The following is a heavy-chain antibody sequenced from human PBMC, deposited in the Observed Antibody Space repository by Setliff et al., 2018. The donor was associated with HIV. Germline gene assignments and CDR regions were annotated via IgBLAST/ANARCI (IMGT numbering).Heavy chain of an antibody. CDR1: GYTFTGYY. D-gene: IGHD6-13*01. CDR2: INPNSGGT. Sequence: ASVKVSCKAPGYTFTGYYMHWVRQAPGQGLEWMGWINPNSGGTNYAQKFQGRVTMTRDTSISTAYMELSRLRSGDTAVFYCALSSLAAAGGSFDHWGQGTLVTVSS. CDR3: ALSSLAAAGGSFDH. V-gene: IGHV1-2*02. J-gene: IGHJ4*01.